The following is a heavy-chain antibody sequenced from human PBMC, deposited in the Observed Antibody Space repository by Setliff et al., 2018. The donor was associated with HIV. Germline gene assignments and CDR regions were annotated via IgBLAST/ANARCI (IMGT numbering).Heavy chain of an antibody. CDR3: ASRAYSGRGY. D-gene: IGHD5-12*01. J-gene: IGHJ4*02. Sequence: TLSLTCAVYGGSFSGYYWSWIRQPPGKGLEWIGEINHSGSTNYNPSLKSRVTISVDTSNKQFSLNLSSVTAADTAVYYCASRAYSGRGYWGQGTLVTVSS. CDR2: INHSGST. CDR1: GGSFSGYY. V-gene: IGHV4-34*01.